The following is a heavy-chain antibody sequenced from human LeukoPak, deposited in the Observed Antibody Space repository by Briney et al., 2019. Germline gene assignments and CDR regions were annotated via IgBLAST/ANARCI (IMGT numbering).Heavy chain of an antibody. CDR1: GFTFSSYA. CDR3: AKVGQPYCSGGSCFLDY. Sequence: PRGSLRLSCAASGFTFSSYAMSWVRQAPGKGLEWVSAISGSGGSTYYADSVKGRFTISRDNSKNTLYLQMNSLRAEDTAVYYCAKVGQPYCSGGSCFLDYWGQGTLVTVSS. D-gene: IGHD2-15*01. CDR2: ISGSGGST. J-gene: IGHJ4*02. V-gene: IGHV3-23*01.